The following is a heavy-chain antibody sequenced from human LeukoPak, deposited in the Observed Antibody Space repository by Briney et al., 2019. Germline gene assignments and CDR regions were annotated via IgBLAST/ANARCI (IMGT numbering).Heavy chain of an antibody. V-gene: IGHV4-30-4*01. D-gene: IGHD4-23*01. CDR3: ARDDGGNSDY. CDR1: GGSISSSNW. CDR2: IYYSGST. Sequence: SETLSLTCAVSGGSISSSNWWSWIRQPPGKGLEWIGYIYYSGSTYYNPSLKSRVTISVDTSKNQFSLKLSSVTAADTAVYYCARDDGGNSDYWGQGTLVTVSS. J-gene: IGHJ4*02.